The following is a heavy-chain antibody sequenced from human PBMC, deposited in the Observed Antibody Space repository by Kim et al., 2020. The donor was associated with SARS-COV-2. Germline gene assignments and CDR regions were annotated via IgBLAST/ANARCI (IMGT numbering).Heavy chain of an antibody. Sequence: GGSLRLSCAASGFTFSSYGMHWVRQAPGKGLEWVAVISYDGSNKYYADSVKGRFTISRDNSKNTLYLQMNSLRAEDTAVYYCAKDLAVWDYGMDVWGQGTTVTVSS. CDR2: ISYDGSNK. D-gene: IGHD3-16*01. CDR3: AKDLAVWDYGMDV. J-gene: IGHJ6*02. V-gene: IGHV3-30*18. CDR1: GFTFSSYG.